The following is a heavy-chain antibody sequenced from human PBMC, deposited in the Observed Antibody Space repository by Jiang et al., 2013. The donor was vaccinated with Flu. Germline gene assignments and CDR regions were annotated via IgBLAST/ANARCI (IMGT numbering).Heavy chain of an antibody. CDR3: AKDRDYGDYVYSVNEAS. CDR1: GFTFSSYA. CDR2: ISGSGGST. D-gene: IGHD4-17*01. J-gene: IGHJ5*02. Sequence: EVQLLESGGGLVQPGGSLRLSCAASGFTFSSYAMSWVRQAPGKGLEWVSAISGSGGSTYYADSVKGRFTISRDNSKNTLYLQMNSLRAEDTAVYYCAKDRDYGDYVYSVNEASWGQGTLVTVSS. V-gene: IGHV3-23*01.